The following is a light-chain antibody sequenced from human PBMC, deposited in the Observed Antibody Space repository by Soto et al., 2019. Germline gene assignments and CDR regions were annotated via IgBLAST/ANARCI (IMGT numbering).Light chain of an antibody. CDR3: SSYTTSSTQV. CDR1: SGDVGAYNY. Sequence: ALTQPASVSGSPGQSITISCTGASGDVGAYNYVSWYQHHPGKAPKLIISDVSIRPSGVSDRFSGSKSGNTASLTISGLQAEDEADYYCSSYTTSSTQVFGTGTKLTVL. CDR2: DVS. J-gene: IGLJ1*01. V-gene: IGLV2-14*01.